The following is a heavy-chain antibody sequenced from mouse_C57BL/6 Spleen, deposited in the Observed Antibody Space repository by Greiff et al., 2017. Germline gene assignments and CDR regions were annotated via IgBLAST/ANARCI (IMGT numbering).Heavy chain of an antibody. J-gene: IGHJ2*01. Sequence: EVQLQQSGPELVKPGASVKISCKASGYTFTDYYMNWVKQSHGKSLEWIGDINPNNGGTSYNQKFKGKATLTVDKSSSTAYMELRSLTSEDSAVYYCARGYGTILDYWGQGTTLTVSS. V-gene: IGHV1-26*01. D-gene: IGHD1-1*01. CDR1: GYTFTDYY. CDR2: INPNNGGT. CDR3: ARGYGTILDY.